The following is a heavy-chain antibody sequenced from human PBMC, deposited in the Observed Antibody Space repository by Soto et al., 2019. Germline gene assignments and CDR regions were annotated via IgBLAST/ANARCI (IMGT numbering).Heavy chain of an antibody. Sequence: SETLSVTWTVSNGSIRTYYGIWIRQPPGKGLEWIGYIHYTGSTNYNPSLKTRVAISMDTSKNQFSLNLSSVTAADTAVYYCAGAFWSGYSYDYWGQGTLVTVSS. CDR3: AGAFWSGYSYDY. CDR1: NGSIRTYY. CDR2: IHYTGST. J-gene: IGHJ4*02. V-gene: IGHV4-59*01. D-gene: IGHD3-3*01.